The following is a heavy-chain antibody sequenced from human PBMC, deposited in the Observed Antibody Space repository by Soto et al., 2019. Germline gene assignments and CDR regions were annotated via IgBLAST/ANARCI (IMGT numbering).Heavy chain of an antibody. J-gene: IGHJ5*02. CDR2: IYASGSP. Sequence: QVQLQESGPGLVKPSGTLSLTCNVSGGSISTYYWNWIRQPAGKGLEWIGRIYASGSPNYNPSLKSRVIMSVDTSKNQFSLTMSSVTAADTAMYYCPRSAVPRGGWFRPWGQGILVTVSP. CDR3: PRSAVPRGGWFRP. D-gene: IGHD2-15*01. CDR1: GGSISTYY. V-gene: IGHV4-4*07.